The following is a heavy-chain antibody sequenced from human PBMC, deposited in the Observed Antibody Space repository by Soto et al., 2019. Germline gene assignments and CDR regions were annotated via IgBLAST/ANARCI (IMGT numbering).Heavy chain of an antibody. CDR3: ARVLLSMVAATGFDY. D-gene: IGHD2-15*01. CDR1: GFTFSSYA. J-gene: IGHJ4*02. V-gene: IGHV3-30-3*01. Sequence: PGGSLRLSCAASGFTFSSYAMHWVRQAPGKGLEWVAVISYDGSNKYYADSVKGRFTISRDNSKNTLYLQMNSLRAEDTAVYYCARVLLSMVAATGFDYWGQGTLVTVSS. CDR2: ISYDGSNK.